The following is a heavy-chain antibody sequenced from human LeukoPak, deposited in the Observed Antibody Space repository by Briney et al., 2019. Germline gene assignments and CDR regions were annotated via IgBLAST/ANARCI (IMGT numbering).Heavy chain of an antibody. D-gene: IGHD6-13*01. V-gene: IGHV1-2*02. Sequence: GASVKVSCKASGYTVTGYYMHWVRQAPGQGLEWMGWINPNSGGTNYAQKFQGRVTMTRDTSISTAYMELSRLRSDDTAVYYCATTELGAAAGTGTFDYWGQGTLVTVSS. CDR1: GYTVTGYY. J-gene: IGHJ4*02. CDR3: ATTELGAAAGTGTFDY. CDR2: INPNSGGT.